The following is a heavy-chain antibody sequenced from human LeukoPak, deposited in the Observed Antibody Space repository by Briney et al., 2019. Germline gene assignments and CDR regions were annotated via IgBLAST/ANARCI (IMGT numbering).Heavy chain of an antibody. CDR3: ARGGYSGYDPFDS. V-gene: IGHV4-59*12. Sequence: SETLSLTCTVSGGSITNYYWSWIRQPPGKGLEWLGYIYNSGTSKYNPSLKGRVTISVDGSKNQFSLNLSSVTAADTAVYYCARGGYSGYDPFDSWGQGTLVTVSS. CDR2: IYNSGTS. CDR1: GGSITNYY. J-gene: IGHJ4*02. D-gene: IGHD5-12*01.